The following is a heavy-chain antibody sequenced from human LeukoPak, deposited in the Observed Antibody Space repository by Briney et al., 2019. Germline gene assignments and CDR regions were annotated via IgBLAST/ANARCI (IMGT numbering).Heavy chain of an antibody. V-gene: IGHV4-39*01. Sequence: PSETLSLTCTVSGGSISSGDYYWSWIRQPPGKGLEWIGSIYYSGSTYYNPSLTSRVTISIDTSKTQFSLKLSSATAADTAVYYCATTSHYSNYVFDYWGQGTLVTVSS. CDR1: GGSISSGDYY. D-gene: IGHD4-11*01. CDR3: ATTSHYSNYVFDY. CDR2: IYYSGST. J-gene: IGHJ4*02.